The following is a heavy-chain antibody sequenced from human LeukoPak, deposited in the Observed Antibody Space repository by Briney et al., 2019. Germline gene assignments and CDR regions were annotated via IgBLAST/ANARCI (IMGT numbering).Heavy chain of an antibody. V-gene: IGHV1-18*01. CDR1: GYTFTSYG. J-gene: IGHJ5*02. D-gene: IGHD4-17*01. CDR2: ISAYNGNT. CDR3: ARDFGSYGRDWFDP. Sequence: ASVKVSCKASGYTFTSYGISWVRQAPGQGLEWMGWISAYNGNTNYAQKLQGRVTMTTDTSTSTAYMGLRSLRSDDTAVYYCARDFGSYGRDWFDPWGQGTLVTVSS.